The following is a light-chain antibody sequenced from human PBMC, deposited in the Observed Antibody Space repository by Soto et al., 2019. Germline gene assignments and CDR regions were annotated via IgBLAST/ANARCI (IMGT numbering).Light chain of an antibody. J-gene: IGLJ2*01. CDR3: SSYAGSNNLV. CDR2: EVS. CDR1: SSDVGGYNY. V-gene: IGLV2-8*01. Sequence: QSALTQPPSASGSPGQSVTLSCTGTSSDVGGYNYVSWYRHHPGKAPKLMIYEVSQRPSGVPDRFSGSKSGNTASLTVSGLQAEDEADYYCSSYAGSNNLVFGGGTKVTVL.